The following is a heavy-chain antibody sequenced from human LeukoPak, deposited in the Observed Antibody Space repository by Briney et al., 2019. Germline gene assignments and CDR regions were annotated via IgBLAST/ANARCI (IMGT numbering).Heavy chain of an antibody. CDR3: ARDGEYSSFDY. J-gene: IGHJ4*02. Sequence: GASVKVSCKASGYTFTSYGISWVRQAPGQGLEWMGWISAYNGNTNYAQKFQGRVTMTRDTSTSTVYMELSSLRSEDTAVYYCARDGEYSSFDYWGQGTLVTVSS. CDR2: ISAYNGNT. CDR1: GYTFTSYG. D-gene: IGHD7-27*01. V-gene: IGHV1-18*01.